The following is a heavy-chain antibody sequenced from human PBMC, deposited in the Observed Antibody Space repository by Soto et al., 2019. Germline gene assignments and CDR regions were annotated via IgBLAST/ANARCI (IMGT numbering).Heavy chain of an antibody. V-gene: IGHV3-7*01. CDR3: ARDRDCSGGSCYSDWFDP. CDR2: IKQDGSDK. D-gene: IGHD2-15*01. Sequence: PGGSLRLSCAASGFTFSSYWMTWVRQAPGKGLEWVANIKQDGSDKYYVDSVKGRFTISRDNAKDSLHLQINSLRAEDTAVYYCARDRDCSGGSCYSDWFDPWGQGTLVTVSS. CDR1: GFTFSSYW. J-gene: IGHJ5*02.